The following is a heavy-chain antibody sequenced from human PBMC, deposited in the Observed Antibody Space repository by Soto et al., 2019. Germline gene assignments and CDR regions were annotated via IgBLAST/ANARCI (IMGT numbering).Heavy chain of an antibody. CDR3: ARSYQPAAAGTWWWFDP. CDR2: IYYSGST. J-gene: IGHJ5*02. D-gene: IGHD6-13*01. CDR1: GGSISSGDYY. Sequence: SETLSLTCTVSGGSISSGDYYWSWIRQPPGKGLEWIGYIYYSGSTYYNPSLKSRVTISVDTSKNQFSLQLNSVTPEDTAVYYCARSYQPAAAGTWWWFDPWGQGTLVTVSS. V-gene: IGHV4-30-4*01.